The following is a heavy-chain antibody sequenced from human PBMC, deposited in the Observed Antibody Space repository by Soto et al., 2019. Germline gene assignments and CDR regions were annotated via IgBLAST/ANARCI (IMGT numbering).Heavy chain of an antibody. CDR2: IIPILGIA. CDR1: GGTFSSYT. D-gene: IGHD3-16*02. Sequence: QVQLVQSGAEVKKPGSSVKVSCKASGGTFSSYTISWVRQAPGQGLEWMGRIIPILGIAHYAQKFQGRVTSTADQSPSTAYMELSRLRSEDTAVYDCASGLYGTLGFDPWGQGTLVTVSS. V-gene: IGHV1-69*02. J-gene: IGHJ5*02. CDR3: ASGLYGTLGFDP.